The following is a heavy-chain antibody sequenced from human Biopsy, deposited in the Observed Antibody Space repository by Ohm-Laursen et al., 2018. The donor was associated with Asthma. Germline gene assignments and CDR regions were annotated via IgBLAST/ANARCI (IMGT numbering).Heavy chain of an antibody. D-gene: IGHD5-12*01. CDR1: GYTFISYA. Sequence: SSVKVSCKASGYTFISYAIHWVRQAPGQRLEWMGWINAGNGNTKYSQKFQGRVTITRDTSASTAYLELTSLRFKDTAVYYCARGYSGTDRIVYYYSGMEVWGQGTTVTVSS. CDR3: ARGYSGTDRIVYYYSGMEV. V-gene: IGHV1-3*01. J-gene: IGHJ6*02. CDR2: INAGNGNT.